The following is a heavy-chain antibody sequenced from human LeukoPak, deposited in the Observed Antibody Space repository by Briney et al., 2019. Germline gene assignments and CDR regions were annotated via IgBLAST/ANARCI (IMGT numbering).Heavy chain of an antibody. CDR1: GFTFSSYA. D-gene: IGHD6-19*01. Sequence: PGGSLRLSCAASGFTFSSYAMNWVRQAPGKGLEWVSTFSGSGVSTYYADSVKGRFTISRDNSKNTLYLQMNSLRAEDTAIYYCARVPNSSGWYEPFDYWGQGTLVTVS. CDR2: FSGSGVST. J-gene: IGHJ4*02. CDR3: ARVPNSSGWYEPFDY. V-gene: IGHV3-23*01.